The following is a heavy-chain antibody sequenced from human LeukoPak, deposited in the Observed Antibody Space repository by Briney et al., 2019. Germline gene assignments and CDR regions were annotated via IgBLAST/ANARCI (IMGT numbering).Heavy chain of an antibody. CDR1: GFTFSSYE. Sequence: GGSLRLSYAASGFTFSSYEMNWVRQAPGKGLEWVSYISSSGSTIYYADSVKGRFTISRDNAKNSLYLQMNSLRAEDTAVYYCARDGSIAVKNWFDPWGQGTLVTVSS. J-gene: IGHJ5*02. CDR2: ISSSGSTI. D-gene: IGHD6-19*01. CDR3: ARDGSIAVKNWFDP. V-gene: IGHV3-48*03.